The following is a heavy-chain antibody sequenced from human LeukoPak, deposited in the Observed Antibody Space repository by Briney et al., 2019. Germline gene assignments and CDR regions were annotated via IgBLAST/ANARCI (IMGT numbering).Heavy chain of an antibody. CDR3: ARHVAAGPGADAFDI. CDR1: GGSISNNSYY. J-gene: IGHJ3*02. CDR2: IYYGGRT. V-gene: IGHV4-39*01. Sequence: SETLSLTCSVSGGSISNNSYYWGWIRQPPGKGLEWIGSIYYGGRTYYNPSLKSRVTISVDTSKNHFSLKLSSMIAADTAFYYCARHVAAGPGADAFDIWGQGTIVTVSS. D-gene: IGHD6-13*01.